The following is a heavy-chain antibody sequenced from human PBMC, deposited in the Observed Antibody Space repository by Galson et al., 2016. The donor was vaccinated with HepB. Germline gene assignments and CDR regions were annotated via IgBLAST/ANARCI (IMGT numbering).Heavy chain of an antibody. Sequence: SLRLSCAASEFIFDKYNMNWVRQAPGKGLEWVGFIRSKAYGGTTEYAASVKGRFTISRDDSKSIAYLQMNSLKTEDTAVYYCSSDRRPYSGSRLFDYWGQGTLVTVSS. CDR3: SSDRRPYSGSRLFDY. CDR1: EFIFDKYN. CDR2: IRSKAYGGTT. V-gene: IGHV3-49*04. J-gene: IGHJ4*02. D-gene: IGHD1-26*01.